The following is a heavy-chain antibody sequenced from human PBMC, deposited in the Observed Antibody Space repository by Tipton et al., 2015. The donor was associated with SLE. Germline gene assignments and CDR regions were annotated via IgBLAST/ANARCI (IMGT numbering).Heavy chain of an antibody. J-gene: IGHJ4*02. D-gene: IGHD5-12*01. CDR1: GFTFSSYA. Sequence: SLRLSCAASGFTFSSYAMSWVRQAPGKGLEWVSAISGSGGSTYYADSVKGRFTISRDNSKNTLYLQMNSLRAEDTAVYYCAKVPSSGYDWEYFDYWGQGTLVTVSS. CDR3: AKVPSSGYDWEYFDY. V-gene: IGHV3-23*01. CDR2: ISGSGGST.